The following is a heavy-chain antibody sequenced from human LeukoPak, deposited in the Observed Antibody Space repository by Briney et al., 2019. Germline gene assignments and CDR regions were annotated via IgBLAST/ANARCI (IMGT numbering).Heavy chain of an antibody. CDR1: GFTFDDYA. V-gene: IGHV3-9*01. J-gene: IGHJ6*03. CDR2: ISWNSDKI. D-gene: IGHD2/OR15-2a*01. Sequence: GRSLRLSCAASGFTFDDYAMHWVRQAPGKGLEWVSGISWNSDKIGYADSVKGRFTISRDNAKTSLYLQMNSLRPEDTALYYCAKGGIHRGYYFYYMDVWGKGTTVTISS. CDR3: AKGGIHRGYYFYYMDV.